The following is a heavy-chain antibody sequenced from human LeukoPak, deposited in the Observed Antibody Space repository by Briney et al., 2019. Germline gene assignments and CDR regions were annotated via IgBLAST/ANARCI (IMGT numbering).Heavy chain of an antibody. CDR3: ARELGHHDY. Sequence: GGSLRLSCAASGFTLSSYWMSWIRQAPGKGLEWVANIKQDGSEKYYVDSVEGRFTISRDNAKNSLYLQMNSLRAEDTAVYYCARELGHHDYWGQGTLVTVSS. CDR2: IKQDGSEK. V-gene: IGHV3-7*01. J-gene: IGHJ4*02. CDR1: GFTLSSYW.